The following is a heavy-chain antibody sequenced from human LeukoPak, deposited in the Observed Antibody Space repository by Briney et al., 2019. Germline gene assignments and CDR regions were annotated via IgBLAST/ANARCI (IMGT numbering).Heavy chain of an antibody. J-gene: IGHJ4*02. Sequence: SETLSLTCTVSGGSISSYYWSWIRQPPGKGLEWIGYIYYSGSTNYNPSLKSRVTISVDTSKNQFSLKLSSVTAADTAVYYCARLSFWSGSLFDYLGQGTLVTVSS. V-gene: IGHV4-59*01. D-gene: IGHD3-3*01. CDR3: ARLSFWSGSLFDY. CDR1: GGSISSYY. CDR2: IYYSGST.